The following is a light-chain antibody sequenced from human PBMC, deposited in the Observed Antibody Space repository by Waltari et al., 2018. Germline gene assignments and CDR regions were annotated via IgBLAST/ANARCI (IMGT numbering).Light chain of an antibody. CDR1: QDISNY. V-gene: IGKV1-33*01. Sequence: DIQMTQSPSSLSASVGDRVTITCQASQDISNYLNWYQQKPGKAPKLLIYDASNLETGVPSRFSGSGSGTDFTFTISSLQPEDIATYYCQQYDNLPPKTFGGGTNVEIK. CDR2: DAS. J-gene: IGKJ4*01. CDR3: QQYDNLPPKT.